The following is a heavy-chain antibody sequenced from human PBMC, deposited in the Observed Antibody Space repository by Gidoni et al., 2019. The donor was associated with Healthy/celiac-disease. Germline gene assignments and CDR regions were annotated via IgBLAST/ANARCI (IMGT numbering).Heavy chain of an antibody. V-gene: IGHV3-11*06. Sequence: QVQLVESGGGLVKPGGSLRLSCAASGFTFSDYYMSWIRQAPGKGLEWVSYISSSSSYTNYADSVKGRFTISRDNAKNSLYLQMNSLRAEDTAVYYCARDPTQIWFGESTGFDPWGQGTLVTVSS. CDR3: ARDPTQIWFGESTGFDP. D-gene: IGHD3-10*01. CDR2: ISSSSSYT. CDR1: GFTFSDYY. J-gene: IGHJ5*02.